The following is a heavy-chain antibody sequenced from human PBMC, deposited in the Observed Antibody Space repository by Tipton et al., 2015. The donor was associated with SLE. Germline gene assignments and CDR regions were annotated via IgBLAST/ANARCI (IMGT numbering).Heavy chain of an antibody. CDR2: ISGSGDST. CDR1: GFTFNNYA. V-gene: IGHV3-23*01. D-gene: IGHD2-2*01. Sequence: GSLRLSCTASGFTFNNYAMNWVRQAPGKGLEWVSGISGSGDSTYSGDSVKGRFTISRDNSKSTLYLQMNSLRAQDMGVYYCARVAVPAAIPGYLDYWGQGALVTVSS. J-gene: IGHJ4*02. CDR3: ARVAVPAAIPGYLDY.